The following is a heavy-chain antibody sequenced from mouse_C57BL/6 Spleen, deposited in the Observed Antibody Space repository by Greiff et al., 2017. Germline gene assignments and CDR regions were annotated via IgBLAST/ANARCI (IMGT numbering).Heavy chain of an antibody. CDR2: IHPNSGST. Sequence: QVQLQQPGAELVKPGASVKLSCKASGYTFTSYWMHWVKQRPGQGLEWIGMIHPNSGSTNYNEKFKSKATLTVDKSSSTAYMQLRSLTSEYSAVYCGARGSNFWFAYWGKGTLVTVSA. J-gene: IGHJ3*01. D-gene: IGHD2-5*01. CDR3: ARGSNFWFAY. CDR1: GYTFTSYW. V-gene: IGHV1-64*01.